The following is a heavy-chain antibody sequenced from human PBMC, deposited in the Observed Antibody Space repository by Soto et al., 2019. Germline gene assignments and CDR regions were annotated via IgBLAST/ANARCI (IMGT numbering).Heavy chain of an antibody. Sequence: PVGSLRLSCAASGFTFSSYGMHWVRQAPGKGLEWVAVISYDGSNKYYADSVKGRFTISRDNSKNTLYLQMNSLRAEDTAVYYCAKDEIQLWPNWGQGTLVTVSS. CDR2: ISYDGSNK. J-gene: IGHJ4*02. CDR1: GFTFSSYG. CDR3: AKDEIQLWPN. V-gene: IGHV3-30*18. D-gene: IGHD5-18*01.